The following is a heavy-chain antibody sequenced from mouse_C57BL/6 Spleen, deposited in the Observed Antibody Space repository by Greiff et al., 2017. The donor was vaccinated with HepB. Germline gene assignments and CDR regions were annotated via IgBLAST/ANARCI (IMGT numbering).Heavy chain of an antibody. D-gene: IGHD2-5*01. Sequence: QVQLQQPGAELVKPGASVKLSCKASGYTFTSYWMHWVKQRPGQGLEWIGMIHPNSGSTNYNEKFKNKATLTVDKSSSTAYMQLSSLTSEDSAVYYCASSYSNYRGDYFDYWGQGTTRTVSS. V-gene: IGHV1-64*01. J-gene: IGHJ2*01. CDR2: IHPNSGST. CDR1: GYTFTSYW. CDR3: ASSYSNYRGDYFDY.